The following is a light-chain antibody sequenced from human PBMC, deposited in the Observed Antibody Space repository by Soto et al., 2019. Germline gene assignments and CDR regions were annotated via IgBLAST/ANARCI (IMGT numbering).Light chain of an antibody. CDR3: QHYDTFSWT. CDR2: GAS. V-gene: IGKV1-5*01. J-gene: IGKJ1*01. CDR1: EDIDTS. Sequence: DIQLTQSPSTLSVSLGDRITITCLASEDIDTSLAWFQQRTGKAPKVLIAGASGLMNGVPSTFSGSGSGTEFALTISSVQPDDFATYFCQHYDTFSWTFGQGTKVDIK.